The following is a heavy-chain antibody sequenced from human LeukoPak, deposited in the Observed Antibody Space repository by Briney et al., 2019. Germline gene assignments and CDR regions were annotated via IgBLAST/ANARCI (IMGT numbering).Heavy chain of an antibody. D-gene: IGHD5-18*01. V-gene: IGHV4-61*01. Sequence: KTSETLSLTCTVSGGSVSNSYYWNWIRQPPGKGLEWIGYIYYSGSTKYNPSLKSRVTISVDTSKNQFSLKLSSVTAADTAVYYCARSQRGYSYGEEYWDQGTLVTVSS. CDR3: ARSQRGYSYGEEY. CDR2: IYYSGST. CDR1: GGSVSNSYY. J-gene: IGHJ4*02.